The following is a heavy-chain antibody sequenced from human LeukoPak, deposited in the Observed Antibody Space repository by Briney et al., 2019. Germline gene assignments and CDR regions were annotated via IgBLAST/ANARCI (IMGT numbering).Heavy chain of an antibody. CDR2: IYYSGST. CDR3: AGHHPRNTVDF. D-gene: IGHD2/OR15-2a*01. CDR1: GGSISSGGYY. J-gene: IGHJ4*02. V-gene: IGHV4-31*03. Sequence: SETLSLTCTVSGGSISSGGYYWSWIRQHPGKGLEWIGYIYYSGSTYYNPSLKSRVTISLDMSKNQFSLKLSSVTAADTAVYYCAGHHPRNTVDFWGQGTLVTVSS.